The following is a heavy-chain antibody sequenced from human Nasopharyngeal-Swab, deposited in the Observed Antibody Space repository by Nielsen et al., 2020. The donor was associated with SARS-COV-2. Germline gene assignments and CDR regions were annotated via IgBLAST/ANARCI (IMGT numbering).Heavy chain of an antibody. D-gene: IGHD2-2*01. CDR1: GGSISSYY. Sequence: SETLSLTCTVSGGSISSYYWSWIRQPPGKGLEWIGCVDSSGSTNYKPSLKSRVTISVDTSKNQFPLNLSSVTAADTAVYYCGRGACSITTCYENVDVWGQGTTVTVSS. CDR3: GRGACSITTCYENVDV. J-gene: IGHJ6*02. V-gene: IGHV4-59*13. CDR2: VDSSGST.